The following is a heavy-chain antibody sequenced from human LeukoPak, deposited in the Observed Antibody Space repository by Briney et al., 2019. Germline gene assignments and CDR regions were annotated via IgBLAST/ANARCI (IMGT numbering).Heavy chain of an antibody. CDR2: ISGGGGST. J-gene: IGHJ6*02. D-gene: IGHD1-7*01. V-gene: IGHV3-23*01. CDR1: GFTFSSYA. CDR3: AKEGRNYVSYGMDV. Sequence: GGSLRLSCAASGFTFSSYAMSWVRQAPGKGLEWVSGISGGGGSTFYADSVKGRFTISRDNSKNTLYLQMSSLRAEDTALYYCAKEGRNYVSYGMDVWGQGTTVTVSS.